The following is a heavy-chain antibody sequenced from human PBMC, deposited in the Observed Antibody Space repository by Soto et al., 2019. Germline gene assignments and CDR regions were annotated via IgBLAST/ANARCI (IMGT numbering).Heavy chain of an antibody. J-gene: IGHJ1*01. CDR1: GFTFSSYA. V-gene: IGHV3-23*01. Sequence: VGSLRPSCAASGFTFSSYAMSWVRQAPGEGLEWVSAISGSGGSTYYADSVKGRFTIARDNSKNTLYLQMNSLRAEDTAVYYCAKPHYYDSSGYYYLQGYFQHWGQGPLVTVS. D-gene: IGHD3-22*01. CDR3: AKPHYYDSSGYYYLQGYFQH. CDR2: ISGSGGST.